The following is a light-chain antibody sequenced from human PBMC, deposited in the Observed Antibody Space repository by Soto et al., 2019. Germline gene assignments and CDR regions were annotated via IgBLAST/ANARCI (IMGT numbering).Light chain of an antibody. CDR2: AAS. CDR1: QGISSY. V-gene: IGKV1-8*01. J-gene: IGKJ1*01. CDR3: QQYYSYLST. Sequence: AIRMTQSPSSFSASIGDRVTITCRASQGISSYLAWYQQKPGKAPKLLIYAASTLQSGVPSRFSGSGSGTDFTLTISCLQSEDFATYYCQQYYSYLSTFGQGTKVEIK.